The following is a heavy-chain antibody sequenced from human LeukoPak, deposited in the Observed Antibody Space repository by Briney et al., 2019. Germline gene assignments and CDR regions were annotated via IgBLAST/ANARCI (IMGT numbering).Heavy chain of an antibody. CDR3: AGRSGTNVENYYYYYMDV. V-gene: IGHV4-39*01. J-gene: IGHJ6*03. Sequence: PSETLSLTCTVSGGSISSNIYYWGWIRQPPGKGLEWIGSIYYSGDTYYNPSLRSRVTISVDTSKNQFSLKLSSVTAADTAVYYCAGRSGTNVENYYYYYMDVWGKGTTVTVSS. CDR1: GGSISSNIYY. D-gene: IGHD6-13*01. CDR2: IYYSGDT.